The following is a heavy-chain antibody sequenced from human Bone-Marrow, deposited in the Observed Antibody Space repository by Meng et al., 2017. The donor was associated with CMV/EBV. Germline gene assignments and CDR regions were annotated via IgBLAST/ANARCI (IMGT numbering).Heavy chain of an antibody. D-gene: IGHD3-22*01. J-gene: IGHJ4*02. CDR2: ISAYNGNT. CDR3: ARDINYDSSGYNFFDY. Sequence: VRLWKPGAGVKQPGATVKVSCKASGYTFTSYGISWVRQATGQGLEWMGWISAYNGNTNNAQKRQGRVTMTTDTSTSTAYMELRSLRSDDTAVYYCARDINYDSSGYNFFDYWGQGTLVTVSS. CDR1: GYTFTSYG. V-gene: IGHV1-18*01.